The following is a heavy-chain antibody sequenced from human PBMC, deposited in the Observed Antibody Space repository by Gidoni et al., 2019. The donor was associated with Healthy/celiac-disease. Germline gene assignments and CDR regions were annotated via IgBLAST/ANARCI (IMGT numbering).Heavy chain of an antibody. Sequence: QVQLVESGGGVGEPGRSLRLSCAASGFTFSSYAMHWVRQAPGKGLEWVAVISYDGSNKYYADSVKGRFTISRDNSKNTLYLQMNSLRAEDTAVYYCARATVTRAEYFQHWGQGTLVTVSS. V-gene: IGHV3-30-3*01. D-gene: IGHD4-17*01. CDR3: ARATVTRAEYFQH. CDR2: ISYDGSNK. J-gene: IGHJ1*01. CDR1: GFTFSSYA.